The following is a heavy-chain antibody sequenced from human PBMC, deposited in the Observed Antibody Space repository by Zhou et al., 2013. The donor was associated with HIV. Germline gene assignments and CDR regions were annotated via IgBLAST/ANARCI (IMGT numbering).Heavy chain of an antibody. Sequence: QVQLVQSGAEVKPPGASVKVSCKVVGYTLANLAIHWVRQPPGQGLEWMGGFDPEDVMTLYAQKFEGRVTLTQDASSDTAYMSMSGLTSDDTAVYYCATIPHLTGSTVDMTAIGGGDYWGRGTPVTVSS. J-gene: IGHJ4*02. CDR1: GYTLANLA. CDR2: FDPEDVMT. CDR3: ATIPHLTGSTVDMTAIGGGDY. D-gene: IGHD3-16*01. V-gene: IGHV1-24*01.